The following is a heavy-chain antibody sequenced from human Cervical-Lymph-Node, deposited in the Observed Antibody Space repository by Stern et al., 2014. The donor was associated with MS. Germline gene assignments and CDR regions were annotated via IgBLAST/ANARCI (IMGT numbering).Heavy chain of an antibody. CDR3: AKPPSIEWEDYYFHY. J-gene: IGHJ4*02. CDR2: ISGSGDRT. V-gene: IGHV3-23*04. D-gene: IGHD1-26*01. CDR1: GFTFSSYA. Sequence: EVQLVESGGGLVQPGGSLRLSCAASGFTFSSYAMSWVRQAPGKGLEWVSAISGSGDRTYNADSVKGRFTISRDNSKNTLYLQLSSLRAEDTAVYYCAKPPSIEWEDYYFHYWGQGTLVTVSS.